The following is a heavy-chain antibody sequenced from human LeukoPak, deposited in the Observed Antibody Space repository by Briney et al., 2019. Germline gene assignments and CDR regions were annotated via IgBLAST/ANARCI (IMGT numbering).Heavy chain of an antibody. CDR1: GGSISSYY. CDR3: ATLTYCSGGSCFPKYFQH. CDR2: IYNSGST. Sequence: PSETLSLTCTVSGGSISSYYWSWIRQPPGKGLEWIGYIYNSGSTNHNPSLKSRVTISVDTSKNQFSLKLSSVTAADMAVYYCATLTYCSGGSCFPKYFQHWGQGTLVAVSS. D-gene: IGHD2-15*01. V-gene: IGHV4-59*08. J-gene: IGHJ1*01.